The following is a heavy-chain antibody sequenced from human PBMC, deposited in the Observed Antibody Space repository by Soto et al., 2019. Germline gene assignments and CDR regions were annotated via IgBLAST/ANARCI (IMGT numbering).Heavy chain of an antibody. D-gene: IGHD6-13*01. CDR3: AKDLKVKQQLVRRSPLDY. CDR2: ISYDGSNK. CDR1: GFTFSSYG. J-gene: IGHJ4*02. V-gene: IGHV3-30*18. Sequence: GGSLRRACVVSGFTFSSYGMHWVRQAPGQGLEWVAVISYDGSNKYDADSVRGRFTISRDNSKNTLYLQMNSLRAEDTAVYYCAKDLKVKQQLVRRSPLDYWGQGTLVTVSS.